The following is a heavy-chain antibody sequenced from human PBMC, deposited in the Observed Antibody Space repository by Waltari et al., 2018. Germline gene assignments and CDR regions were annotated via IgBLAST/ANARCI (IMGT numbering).Heavy chain of an antibody. V-gene: IGHV4-4*07. Sequence: QVQLQESGPGLVKPSETLSLTCTVSGGSISSYYWSWIRQPAGKGLEWIGRFYTSGSTNYNPSLKSRVTMSVDTSKNQFSLKLSSVTAADTAVYYCARDEDYGGNAYAFDIWGQGTMVTVSS. CDR1: GGSISSYY. J-gene: IGHJ3*02. CDR3: ARDEDYGGNAYAFDI. D-gene: IGHD4-17*01. CDR2: FYTSGST.